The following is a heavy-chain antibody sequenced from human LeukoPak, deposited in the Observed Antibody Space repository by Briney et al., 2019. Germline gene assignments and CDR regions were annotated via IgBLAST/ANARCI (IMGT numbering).Heavy chain of an antibody. D-gene: IGHD5-12*01. CDR1: GYTFTSYY. CDR3: ARVIVATKQINYYYYYMDV. CDR2: IIPIFGTA. Sequence: ASVKVSCKASGYTFTSYYMYWVRQAPGQGLEWMGGIIPIFGTANYAQKFQGRVTITADESTSTAYMELSSLRSEDTAVYYCARVIVATKQINYYYYYMDVWGKGTTVTVSS. J-gene: IGHJ6*03. V-gene: IGHV1-69*13.